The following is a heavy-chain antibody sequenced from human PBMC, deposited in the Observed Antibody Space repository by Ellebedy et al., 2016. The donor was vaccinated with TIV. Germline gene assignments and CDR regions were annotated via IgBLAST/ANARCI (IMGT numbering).Heavy chain of an antibody. J-gene: IGHJ3*02. CDR3: AGGYFLTTNAFAI. Sequence: LSLTCTASGFTFDNYAVNWFRQAPGKGLEWVGFIRSKTYGGVTQYAASVKGRFTISRDNSRNTLSLQMNSLRAEDTALYYCAGGYFLTTNAFAIWGQGTMVTVSS. CDR1: GFTFDNYA. D-gene: IGHD5-12*01. V-gene: IGHV3-49*03. CDR2: IRSKTYGGVT.